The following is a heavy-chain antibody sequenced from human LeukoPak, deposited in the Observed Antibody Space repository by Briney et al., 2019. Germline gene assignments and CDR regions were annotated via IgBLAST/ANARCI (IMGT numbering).Heavy chain of an antibody. Sequence: GGSLRLSRAASGFTFSSYSINWVRQAPGKGLEWVSSISSSSSYIYYADSVKGRFTISRDNAKNSLYLQMNSLRVEDTAVYYCAKLAKYFYGSETYYFFEHWGQGTPVTASS. CDR2: ISSSSSYI. D-gene: IGHD3-10*01. J-gene: IGHJ4*02. CDR1: GFTFSSYS. CDR3: AKLAKYFYGSETYYFFEH. V-gene: IGHV3-21*01.